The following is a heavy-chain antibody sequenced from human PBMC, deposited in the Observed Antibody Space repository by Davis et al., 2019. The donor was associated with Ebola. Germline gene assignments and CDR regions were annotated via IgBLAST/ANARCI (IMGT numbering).Heavy chain of an antibody. D-gene: IGHD4-23*01. J-gene: IGHJ3*02. V-gene: IGHV1-2*04. CDR2: INPNSGGT. Sequence: ASVKVSCKASGYTFTGYYMHWVRQAPGQGLEWMGWINPNSGGTNYAQKFQGWVTMTRDTSISTAYMELSRLRSDDTAVYYCAIPGGGNSGDAFDIWGQGTMVTVSS. CDR1: GYTFTGYY. CDR3: AIPGGGNSGDAFDI.